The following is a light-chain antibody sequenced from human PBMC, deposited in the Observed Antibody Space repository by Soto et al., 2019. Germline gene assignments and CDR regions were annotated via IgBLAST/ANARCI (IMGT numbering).Light chain of an antibody. CDR3: QQRSDWPPIT. J-gene: IGKJ5*01. Sequence: DIVMTQSPLFLPVTPGEPASISCRSSQSLLHSNGYNYLDWYLQKPGQSPQLLIYLGSNRASGVPDRFSGSGSGTDFTLKISRVEAEDVGVYYCQQRSDWPPITFGQGTRLEIK. CDR1: QSLLHSNGYNY. V-gene: IGKV2-28*01. CDR2: LGS.